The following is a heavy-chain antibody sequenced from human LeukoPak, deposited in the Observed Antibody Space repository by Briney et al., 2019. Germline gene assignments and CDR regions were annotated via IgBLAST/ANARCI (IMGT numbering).Heavy chain of an antibody. V-gene: IGHV1-2*02. CDR3: ARANFLYCSSSTCLFDY. Sequence: ASVTVSCKASGYTFTDYYMHWVQQAPGQGFEWMGWINPNDGDTNYAQKFQGRVTMTRDTSISTAHMEVSRLRSDDTAVYYCARANFLYCSSSTCLFDYWGQGTLVTVSS. J-gene: IGHJ4*02. CDR1: GYTFTDYY. D-gene: IGHD2-2*01. CDR2: INPNDGDT.